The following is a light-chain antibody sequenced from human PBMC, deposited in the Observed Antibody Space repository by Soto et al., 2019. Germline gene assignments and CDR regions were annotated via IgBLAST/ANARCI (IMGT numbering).Light chain of an antibody. Sequence: EIVLTQSPGTLSLSPGERATLSCRASQSVSSYSLAWYQQKPGQAPRLLIYDASNRAAGIPARFSGSGSGTDFTLTISSLEPEDSAVYYCQQRSKWPLTFGGGTKVDIK. V-gene: IGKV3-11*01. J-gene: IGKJ4*01. CDR3: QQRSKWPLT. CDR1: QSVSSY. CDR2: DAS.